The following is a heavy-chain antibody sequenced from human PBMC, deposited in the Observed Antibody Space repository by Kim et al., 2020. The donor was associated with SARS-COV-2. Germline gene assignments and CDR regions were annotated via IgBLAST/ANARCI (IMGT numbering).Heavy chain of an antibody. CDR2: INHSGST. CDR3: ARLPVRYSYYGMDV. D-gene: IGHD6-6*01. CDR1: GGSFSGYY. V-gene: IGHV4-34*01. Sequence: SETLSLTCAVYGGSFSGYYWSWIRQPPGKGLEWIGEINHSGSTNYNPSLKSRVTISVDTSKNQFSLKLSSVTAADTAVYYCARLPVRYSYYGMDVWGQGT. J-gene: IGHJ6*02.